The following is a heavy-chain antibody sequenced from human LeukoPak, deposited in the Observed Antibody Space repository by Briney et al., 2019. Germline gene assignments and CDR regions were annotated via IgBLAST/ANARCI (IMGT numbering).Heavy chain of an antibody. V-gene: IGHV3-11*01. D-gene: IGHD6-13*01. Sequence: PGGSLRLSCAASGFTFSDYYMSWIRQAPGKGLEWVSYISSSGSTIYYADSVKGRLTISRDNAKNSLYLQMNSLRAEDTAVYYCARVGEVAAAGTEVGYFDYWGQGTLVTVSS. CDR1: GFTFSDYY. CDR2: ISSSGSTI. CDR3: ARVGEVAAAGTEVGYFDY. J-gene: IGHJ4*02.